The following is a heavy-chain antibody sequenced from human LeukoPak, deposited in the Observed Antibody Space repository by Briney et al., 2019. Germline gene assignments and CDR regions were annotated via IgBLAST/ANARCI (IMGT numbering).Heavy chain of an antibody. CDR2: ILHSGST. V-gene: IGHV4-30-2*01. CDR3: ARTRDFWSGYFDY. Sequence: SQTLSLTCAVSGVSITSDTYCWSWIRQPPRKGLEWIGYILHSGSTYYNPSLKSRVTISIDTSKSQFSLKLSSVTAADTAVYYCARTRDFWSGYFDYWGQGTLVTVSS. J-gene: IGHJ4*02. D-gene: IGHD3-3*01. CDR1: GVSITSDTYC.